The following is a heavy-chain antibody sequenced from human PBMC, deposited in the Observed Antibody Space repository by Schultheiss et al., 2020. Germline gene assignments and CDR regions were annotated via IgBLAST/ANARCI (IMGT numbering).Heavy chain of an antibody. CDR2: ISYDGSNK. J-gene: IGHJ4*02. CDR1: GFTFSSYA. CDR3: ASPGGSY. V-gene: IGHV3-30-3*02. D-gene: IGHD3-16*01. Sequence: GGSLRLSCAASGFTFSSYAMHWVRQAPGKGLEWVAVISYDGSNKYYADSVKGRFTISRDNSKNTLYLQMNSLRAEDTAVYYCASPGGSYWGQGTLVTVSS.